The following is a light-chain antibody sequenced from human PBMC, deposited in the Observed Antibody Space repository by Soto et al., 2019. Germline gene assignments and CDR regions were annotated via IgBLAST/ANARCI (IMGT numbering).Light chain of an antibody. CDR3: AAWDDSLKGRV. Sequence: QSVLTQPPSASGTPGQRVTISCSGSSTNIESNTVNWYQQFPGTAPKLLIYSNSQRPSGVPDRFSGSKSGTSASLAISGLQSEDEADYYCAAWDDSLKGRVFGGGTKLTVL. CDR1: STNIESNT. J-gene: IGLJ3*02. CDR2: SNS. V-gene: IGLV1-44*01.